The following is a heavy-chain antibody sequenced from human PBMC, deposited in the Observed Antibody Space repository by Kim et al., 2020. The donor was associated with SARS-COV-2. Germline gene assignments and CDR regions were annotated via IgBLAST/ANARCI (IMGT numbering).Heavy chain of an antibody. V-gene: IGHV4-39*01. J-gene: IGHJ1*01. Sequence: SETLSLTCTVSGASISSKTYYWGWIRQPPGKGLEWIGSIYYSGSTYYNPSLKSRVTISVDTSKNQLSLKLYSVIAADTAVYYCVRRSGSGWYWGQGTLAIVSS. CDR1: GASISSKTYY. CDR3: VRRSGSGWY. CDR2: IYYSGST. D-gene: IGHD6-19*01.